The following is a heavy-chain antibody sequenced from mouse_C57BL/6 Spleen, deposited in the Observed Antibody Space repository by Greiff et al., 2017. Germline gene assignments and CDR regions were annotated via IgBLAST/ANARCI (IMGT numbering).Heavy chain of an antibody. CDR1: GFNFTDYY. CDR3: TLDYYGSSSGRAVDY. V-gene: IGHV14-1*01. J-gene: IGHJ4*01. Sequence: EVQLQQSGAELVRPGASVKLSCTASGFNFTDYYMHWVKQRPEQGLEWIGRIDPEDGDTEYAPKFQGKATMTADTSSNTAYLQLSSLTSEDTAVYYGTLDYYGSSSGRAVDYWGQGTSVTVSS. D-gene: IGHD1-1*01. CDR2: IDPEDGDT.